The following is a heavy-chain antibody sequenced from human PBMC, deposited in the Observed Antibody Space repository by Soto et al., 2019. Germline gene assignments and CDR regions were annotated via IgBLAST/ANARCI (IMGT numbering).Heavy chain of an antibody. V-gene: IGHV3-30-3*01. CDR2: ISYDGSNK. J-gene: IGHJ4*02. Sequence: VGSLRLSCAASGFTFSSYAMHWVRQAPGKGLEWVAVISYDGSNKYYADSVKGRFTISRDNSKNTLYLQMNSLRAEDTAVYYCAREHAAEYYDFWSGYFDYWGQGTLVTVSS. D-gene: IGHD3-3*01. CDR3: AREHAAEYYDFWSGYFDY. CDR1: GFTFSSYA.